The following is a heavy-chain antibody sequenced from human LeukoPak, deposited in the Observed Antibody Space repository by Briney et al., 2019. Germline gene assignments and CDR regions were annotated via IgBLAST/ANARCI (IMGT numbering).Heavy chain of an antibody. CDR2: TSHSGTT. Sequence: SETLSLTCTVSGGSITTSSYHWGWVRQPPGKGLEWIGCTSHSGTTFYSPSLRSRVSISVDTSNSQFSLKLSSMTATDTAVYCCAKTTRASIRSAFDIWGQGTLVTVSS. CDR1: GGSITTSSYH. CDR3: AKTTRASIRSAFDI. V-gene: IGHV4-39*01. J-gene: IGHJ3*02. D-gene: IGHD1-7*01.